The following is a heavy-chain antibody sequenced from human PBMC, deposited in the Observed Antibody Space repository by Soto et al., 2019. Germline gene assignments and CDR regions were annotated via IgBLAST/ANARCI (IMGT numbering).Heavy chain of an antibody. J-gene: IGHJ6*02. CDR2: IYYSGST. CDR1: GGSISSGDYY. V-gene: IGHV4-30-4*01. D-gene: IGHD2-2*01. Sequence: QVQLQESGPGLVKPSQTLSLTCTVSGGSISSGDYYWSWIRQPPGKGLEWIGYIYYSGSTYYNPYLKGRVTLSIDTSKNQFSLKLSSVTAADKAVYYCATFAVVREYGMDVWGQGTTVTVSS. CDR3: ATFAVVREYGMDV.